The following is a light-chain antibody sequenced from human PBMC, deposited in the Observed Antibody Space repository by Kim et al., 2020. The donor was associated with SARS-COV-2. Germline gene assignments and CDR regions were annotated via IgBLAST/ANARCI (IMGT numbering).Light chain of an antibody. V-gene: IGKV3-20*01. J-gene: IGKJ4*01. CDR2: GAS. CDR3: QQYGSSPLT. Sequence: SPGDRATLSCRASHSVSSSYLAWYQQKPGQAPRLLIYGASSRATGIPDRFSGSGSGTDFTLTISRLEPEDFAVYYCQQYGSSPLTFSGGTKVDIK. CDR1: HSVSSSY.